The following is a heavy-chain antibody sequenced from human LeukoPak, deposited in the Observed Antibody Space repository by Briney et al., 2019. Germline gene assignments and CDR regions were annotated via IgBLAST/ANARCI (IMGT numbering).Heavy chain of an antibody. CDR1: GYSFTSHY. J-gene: IGHJ4*02. CDR3: AAPGASGFVGNFWSGPLDF. CDR2: INPSAGST. Sequence: ASVTVSCRASGYSFTSHYMHWVRQAPGQGLEGMGIINPSAGSTSYPQKFQGRVTMTRDTSTSTVYMELSSLRSEDTAVYYCAAPGASGFVGNFWSGPLDFWGQGTLITVSS. V-gene: IGHV1-46*01. D-gene: IGHD3-3*01.